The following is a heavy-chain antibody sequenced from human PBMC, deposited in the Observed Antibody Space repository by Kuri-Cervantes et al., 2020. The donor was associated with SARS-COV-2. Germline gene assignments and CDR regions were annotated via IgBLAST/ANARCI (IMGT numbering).Heavy chain of an antibody. Sequence: SETLSLTCAVYGGSFSGYYWSWIRQPPGKGLEWIGEINHSGSTNYSPSLKSRVTISVDTSKNQFSLKLSSVTAADTAVYYCASVSSSSDYYFDYWGQGTLVTVSS. CDR3: ASVSSSSDYYFDY. CDR1: GGSFSGYY. D-gene: IGHD6-6*01. CDR2: INHSGST. V-gene: IGHV4-34*01. J-gene: IGHJ4*02.